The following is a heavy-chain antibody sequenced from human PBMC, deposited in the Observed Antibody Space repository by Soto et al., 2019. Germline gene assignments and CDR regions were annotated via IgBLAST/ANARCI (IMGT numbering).Heavy chain of an antibody. D-gene: IGHD3-3*01. CDR1: GGSISSSSYY. CDR3: ARSGRSTNDFWSGYYWAYFDY. CDR2: IYYSGST. V-gene: IGHV4-39*01. Sequence: PSETLSLTCTVSGGSISSSSYYWGWIRQPPGKGLEWIGSIYYSGSTYYNPSLKSRVTISVDTSKNQFSLKLSSVTAADTAVHYCARSGRSTNDFWSGYYWAYFDYWGQGTLVTVSS. J-gene: IGHJ4*02.